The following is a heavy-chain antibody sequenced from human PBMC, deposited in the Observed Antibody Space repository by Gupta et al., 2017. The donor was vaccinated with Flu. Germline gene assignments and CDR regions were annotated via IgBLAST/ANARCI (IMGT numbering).Heavy chain of an antibody. CDR2: IFSNDEK. Sequence: QVTLKESGPVLVKPTETLTLTCTVSGFSLSHARMGVSWIRQPPGKALEWLAHIFSNDEKSYSKSRKSRRTISKDTSKSQVVRTMTNMDTVDKDTYYCARIRTPRAAAGTGWFDPWGQGNLVTVS. J-gene: IGHJ5*02. CDR1: GFSLSHARMG. D-gene: IGHD6-13*01. V-gene: IGHV2-26*01. CDR3: ARIRTPRAAAGTGWFDP.